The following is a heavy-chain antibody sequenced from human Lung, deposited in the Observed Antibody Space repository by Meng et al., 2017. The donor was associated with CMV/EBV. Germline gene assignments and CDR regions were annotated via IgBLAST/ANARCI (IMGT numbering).Heavy chain of an antibody. J-gene: IGHJ6*02. CDR2: IRQDGTEK. V-gene: IGHV3-7*01. CDR1: GFTFSRYW. CDR3: ARDPAVLYYYYYGMEV. D-gene: IGHD3-16*01. Sequence: GESLKISCAASGFTFSRYWMSWVRQAPGKGLEWVANIRQDGTEKHYVGSVKGRFTVSRDNAKNSLYLQMNSLRAEDSAAYYCARDPAVLYYYYYGMEVWGQGTKXTVSS.